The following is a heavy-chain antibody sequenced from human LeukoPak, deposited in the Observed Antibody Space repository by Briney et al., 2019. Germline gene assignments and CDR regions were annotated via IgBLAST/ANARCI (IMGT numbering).Heavy chain of an antibody. Sequence: GGSLTFSCTASRFAFSDYGMHWVRQAPGKGLEWVAFISYDGSNKYYVDSVKGRFTISRDNSKNTLYLKMNSLRAEDTAVYYCAKELDYGGNSPFHYRGQRTLVTVSS. CDR2: ISYDGSNK. V-gene: IGHV3-30*18. CDR1: RFAFSDYG. CDR3: AKELDYGGNSPFHY. D-gene: IGHD4-23*01. J-gene: IGHJ4*02.